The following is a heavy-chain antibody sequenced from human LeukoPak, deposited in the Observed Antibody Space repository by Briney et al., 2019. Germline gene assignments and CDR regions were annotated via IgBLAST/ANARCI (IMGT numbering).Heavy chain of an antibody. CDR1: GGSFCGSY. D-gene: IGHD3-22*01. Sequence: SETLSLTCAVYGGSFCGSYWSWIRQPPRKGLEWSGEINHSGSTNYNPSLKSRVTISVDTSKNKFSLKLSSVTAADTAVYYCARTKSSGSYPDYWGQGTLVTVSS. CDR2: INHSGST. J-gene: IGHJ4*02. CDR3: ARTKSSGSYPDY. V-gene: IGHV4-34*01.